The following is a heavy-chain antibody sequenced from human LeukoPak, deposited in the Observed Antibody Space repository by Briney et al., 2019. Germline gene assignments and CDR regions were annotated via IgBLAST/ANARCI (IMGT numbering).Heavy chain of an antibody. CDR2: ISGSGDST. Sequence: GGTLRLSCAASGFTFSSYGMSWVRQAPGKGLEWVAAISGSGDSTYYADSVKGRFTISRDNSKNTLYLQMNSLRAEDTAVYYCAKVGYYNDSSGYYLDYFDYWGQGTLVTVSS. J-gene: IGHJ4*02. D-gene: IGHD3-22*01. V-gene: IGHV3-23*01. CDR3: AKVGYYNDSSGYYLDYFDY. CDR1: GFTFSSYG.